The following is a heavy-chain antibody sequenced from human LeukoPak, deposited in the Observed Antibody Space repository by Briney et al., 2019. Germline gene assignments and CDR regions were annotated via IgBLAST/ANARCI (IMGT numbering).Heavy chain of an antibody. D-gene: IGHD2-15*01. CDR1: GGSISSSSYY. CDR2: IHYSGRT. J-gene: IGHJ3*02. Sequence: PSETLSLTCTVSGGSISSSSYYWGWIRQPPGKRLEWIGSIHYSGRTYDNPSLKSRVTISLDTSKNHFSLKLSSVTAADTAVYYCARPLGYCSGGSCYGDAFDIWGQGTMVTVSS. V-gene: IGHV4-39*02. CDR3: ARPLGYCSGGSCYGDAFDI.